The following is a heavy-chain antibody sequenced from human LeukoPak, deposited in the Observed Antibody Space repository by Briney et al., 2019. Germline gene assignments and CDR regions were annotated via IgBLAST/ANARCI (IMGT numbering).Heavy chain of an antibody. D-gene: IGHD6-13*01. CDR3: ARGPPKQQLHYYYYYRDV. J-gene: IGHJ6*03. V-gene: IGHV1-69*05. CDR2: IIHIFGTT. Sequence: SVKVSCKASGGTFSSYAISWVRQAPGQGLEWMGGIIHIFGTTNYAQKFQGRVTMTTDTSTSTAYMELRSLRADDTAVYYCARGPPKQQLHYYYYYRDVWGKGTTVTVFS. CDR1: GGTFSSYA.